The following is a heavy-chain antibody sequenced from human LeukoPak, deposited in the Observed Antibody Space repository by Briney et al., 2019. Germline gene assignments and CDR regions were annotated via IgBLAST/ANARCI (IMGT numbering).Heavy chain of an antibody. V-gene: IGHV3-7*05. Sequence: GRSLRLSCAASGFTFSSYCMSWVRQAPGKGLEWLANIKQDGSEKYYVDSVKGRFTISRDNAKNSLYLQMNSLRAEDTAVYYCARFDPLHRFDYWGRGTLVTVSS. CDR2: IKQDGSEK. D-gene: IGHD2-2*01. CDR1: GFTFSSYC. J-gene: IGHJ4*02. CDR3: ARFDPLHRFDY.